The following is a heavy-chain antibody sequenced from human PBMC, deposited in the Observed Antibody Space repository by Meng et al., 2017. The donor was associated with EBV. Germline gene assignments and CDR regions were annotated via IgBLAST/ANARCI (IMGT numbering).Heavy chain of an antibody. V-gene: IGHV1-18*01. Sequence: QVQRVQSGAEGKKPGATVKVSCKASGYTFTSYGISWGRQAPGQGLEWMGWISAYNGNTNYAQKLQGRVTMTTDTSTSTAYMELRSLRSDDTAVYYCARDGRLYDTPSPFDYWGQGTLVTVSS. CDR3: ARDGRLYDTPSPFDY. D-gene: IGHD3-22*01. CDR1: GYTFTSYG. CDR2: ISAYNGNT. J-gene: IGHJ4*02.